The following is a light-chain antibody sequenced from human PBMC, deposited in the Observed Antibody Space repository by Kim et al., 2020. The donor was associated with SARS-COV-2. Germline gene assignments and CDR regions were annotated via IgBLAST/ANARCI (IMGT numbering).Light chain of an antibody. CDR1: SLRSYY. CDR3: NSRDSNDNVL. Sequence: SSELTQDPAVSVALGQTVRITCQGDSLRSYYATWYQQKPGQAPILVIYGKNHRPSGIPDRFSGSSSGNTASLTITGTQAGDEADYYCNSRDSNDNVLFGGGTQLTVL. CDR2: GKN. J-gene: IGLJ2*01. V-gene: IGLV3-19*01.